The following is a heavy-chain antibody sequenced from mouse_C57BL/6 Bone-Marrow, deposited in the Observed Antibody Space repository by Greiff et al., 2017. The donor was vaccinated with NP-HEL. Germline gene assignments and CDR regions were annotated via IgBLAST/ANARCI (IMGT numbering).Heavy chain of an antibody. Sequence: QVQLQQPGAELVRPGTSVKLSCKASGYTFTSYWMHWVKQRPGQGPEWIGVIDPSDSYTNYNQKFKGKATLTVDTSSSTAYMQLSSLTSEDSAVYYCAWYGYDFDYWGQGTTLTVSS. D-gene: IGHD2-2*01. CDR1: GYTFTSYW. CDR2: IDPSDSYT. J-gene: IGHJ2*01. CDR3: AWYGYDFDY. V-gene: IGHV1-59*01.